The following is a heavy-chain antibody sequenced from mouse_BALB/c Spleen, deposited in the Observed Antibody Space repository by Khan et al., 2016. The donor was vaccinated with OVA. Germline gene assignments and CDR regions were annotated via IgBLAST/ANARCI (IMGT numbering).Heavy chain of an antibody. CDR2: IYPGNSDT. V-gene: IGHV1-5*01. CDR1: GYTFTSYW. Sequence: VQLQQSGTVLARPGASVKMSCKASGYTFTSYWMHWVKQRPGQGLEWIGSIYPGNSDTSYNQKFKGKAKLTAVTSASTAYMELNSLTNEDSAVYYCTDGNYVCWFDYWGQGTLVTVSA. CDR3: TDGNYVCWFDY. D-gene: IGHD2-1*01. J-gene: IGHJ3*01.